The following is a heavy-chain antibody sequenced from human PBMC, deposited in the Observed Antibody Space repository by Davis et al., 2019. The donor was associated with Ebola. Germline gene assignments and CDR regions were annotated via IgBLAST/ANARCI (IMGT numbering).Heavy chain of an antibody. J-gene: IGHJ4*02. CDR2: ISYNGVNE. CDR3: VRGSGWYTDYYFDS. D-gene: IGHD6-19*01. CDR1: GFSLSSYA. V-gene: IGHV3-30-3*01. Sequence: AESLTLSCEASGFSLSSYATYCVRQAPGTGLEWVALISYNGVNEDYEDSVKGRFTISRDNSKNTLFLQMNSLRPADTAVYYCVRGSGWYTDYYFDSWGQGTLVTVSS.